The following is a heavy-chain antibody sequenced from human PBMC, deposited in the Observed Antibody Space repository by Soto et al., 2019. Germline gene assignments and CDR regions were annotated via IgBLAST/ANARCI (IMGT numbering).Heavy chain of an antibody. CDR1: GYTFTNFG. J-gene: IGHJ4*02. Sequence: QVQLVQSGAEVKKPGASVKVSCKTSGYTFTNFGLSWVRQAPGQGLEWMGWIGAYNGDTNYTQKFQGRVTITTDTSASPAYMELSSLRSDDTAVYYCARGGTPLDYWGQGTLVTVSS. CDR2: IGAYNGDT. CDR3: ARGGTPLDY. V-gene: IGHV1-18*01. D-gene: IGHD3-16*01.